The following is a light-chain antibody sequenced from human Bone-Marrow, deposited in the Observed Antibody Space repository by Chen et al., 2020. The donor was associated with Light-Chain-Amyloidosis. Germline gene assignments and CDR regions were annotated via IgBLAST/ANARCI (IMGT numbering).Light chain of an antibody. V-gene: IGLV2-14*01. CDR2: DVS. CDR1: SSDVGGYNY. J-gene: IGLJ2*01. Sequence: QSALTQPASVSASPGQSITISCTGTSSDVGGYNYVSWYQQHPGNAPKLMIYDVSNRPSGVSNRFSGSKSGNTASLTISGLQAEDEADYYCSSYTSSSTRVFGGGTKLTVL. CDR3: SSYTSSSTRV.